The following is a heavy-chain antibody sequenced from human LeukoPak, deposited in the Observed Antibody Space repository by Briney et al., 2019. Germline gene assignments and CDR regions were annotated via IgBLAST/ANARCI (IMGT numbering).Heavy chain of an antibody. D-gene: IGHD3-10*01. V-gene: IGHV1-2*02. J-gene: IGHJ4*02. CDR1: VYTFIDSY. Sequence: GASVTVSLKRSVYTFIDSYIYWVPQAPGGGGQGMGWISPNNGDRNYAEDFQGRVTMTRDTSIRTADMEPNRLTRNDTAVYYCVRSPIGASAYWGGATLVNV. CDR2: ISPNNGDR. CDR3: VRSPIGASAY.